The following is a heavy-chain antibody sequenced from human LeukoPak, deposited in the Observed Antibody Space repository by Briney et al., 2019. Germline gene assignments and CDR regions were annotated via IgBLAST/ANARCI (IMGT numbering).Heavy chain of an antibody. D-gene: IGHD1-26*01. Sequence: GGSLRLSCAASGFTFSSYSMNWVRQAPGKGLEWVAFIRNDKSSEHYADSVKGRFTISRDNSKHTLYLQMNSLRPEEPAVYYCAKRISGAYYSLLDYRGQGTLVIVSS. CDR3: AKRISGAYYSLLDY. CDR2: IRNDKSSE. CDR1: GFTFSSYS. V-gene: IGHV3-30*02. J-gene: IGHJ4*02.